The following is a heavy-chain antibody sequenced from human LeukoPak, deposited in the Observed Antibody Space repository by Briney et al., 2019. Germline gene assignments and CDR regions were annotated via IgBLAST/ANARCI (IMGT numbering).Heavy chain of an antibody. CDR3: TTHRGTTYYMDV. V-gene: IGHV1-2*02. CDR1: GYTFTGYY. CDR2: INPNSGNT. J-gene: IGHJ6*03. Sequence: ASVKVSCKASGYTFTGYYMHWVRQAPGQGLEWMGWINPNSGNTNYAQKFRGRVTMTRDTSINTAYMDLSSLRSDDTAVYYCTTHRGTTYYMDVWGKGTTVTISS. D-gene: IGHD1-1*01.